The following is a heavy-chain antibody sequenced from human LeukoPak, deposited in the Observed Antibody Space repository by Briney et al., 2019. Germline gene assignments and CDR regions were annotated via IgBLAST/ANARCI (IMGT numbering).Heavy chain of an antibody. J-gene: IGHJ4*02. CDR3: ARSHNGPRVWFGEGLPNDFDH. CDR2: ISYEGSNK. Sequence: GGSLRLSCAASGFPFSSYWMSWVRQAPGKGLEGAAVISYEGSNKYYADSVKRRFTISRDNAKNTLYLQMNSLRAEDTAVYYCARSHNGPRVWFGEGLPNDFDHWGQGTLVTVSS. CDR1: GFPFSSYW. D-gene: IGHD3-10*01. V-gene: IGHV3-30-3*01.